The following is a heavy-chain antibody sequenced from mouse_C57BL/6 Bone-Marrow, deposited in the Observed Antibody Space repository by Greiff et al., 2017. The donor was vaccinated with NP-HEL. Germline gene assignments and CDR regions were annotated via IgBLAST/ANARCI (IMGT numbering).Heavy chain of an antibody. CDR2: IYPGDGDT. D-gene: IGHD1-1*01. CDR3: ARSGYYGSSPYAMDY. Sequence: VQLQQSGPELVKPGASVKISCKASGYAFSSSWLNWVKQRSGKGLEWIGRIYPGDGDTNYNGKFKGKATLTADKSSSTAYMQLSRLTSEDSAVYFCARSGYYGSSPYAMDYWGQGTSVTVSS. CDR1: GYAFSSSW. J-gene: IGHJ4*01. V-gene: IGHV1-82*01.